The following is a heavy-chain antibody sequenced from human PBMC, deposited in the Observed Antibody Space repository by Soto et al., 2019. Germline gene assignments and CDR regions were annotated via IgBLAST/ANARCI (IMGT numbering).Heavy chain of an antibody. CDR2: TYYRSRWYN. J-gene: IGHJ4*02. CDR3: ARMKVGSTSFDY. Sequence: QVQLQQSGPGLVKPSQTLSLTCAISGDSVSSNSAAWNWIRQSPSRGLEWLGRTYYRSRWYNDYPVSGESRITIHPDTSKNHGSLQLNSVTPEDTAMYYCARMKVGSTSFDYWGQGTLVTVSS. D-gene: IGHD3-10*01. V-gene: IGHV6-1*01. CDR1: GDSVSSNSAA.